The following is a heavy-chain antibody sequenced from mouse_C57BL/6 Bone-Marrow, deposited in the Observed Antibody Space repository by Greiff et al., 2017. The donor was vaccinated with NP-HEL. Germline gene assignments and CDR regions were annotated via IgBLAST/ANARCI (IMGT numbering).Heavy chain of an antibody. CDR1: GYAFSSSW. J-gene: IGHJ2*01. D-gene: IGHD4-1*01. V-gene: IGHV1-82*01. Sequence: QVQLQQSGPELVKPGASVKISCKASGYAFSSSWMNWVKQRPGKGLEWIGRIYPGDGDTNYNGKFKGKATLTADKSSSTAYMQLSSLTSEDSAVYSCAKANWDFLFDYWGQGTTLTVSS. CDR3: AKANWDFLFDY. CDR2: IYPGDGDT.